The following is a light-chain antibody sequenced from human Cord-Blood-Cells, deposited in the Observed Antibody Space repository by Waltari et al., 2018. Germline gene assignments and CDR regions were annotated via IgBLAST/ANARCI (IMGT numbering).Light chain of an antibody. J-gene: IGKJ2*01. CDR2: DAS. CDR3: QQRSNLPYT. Sequence: EIVLTHSPATLSLSPGQRATLPRRASQSVSSYLAWYQQKPGQAPRLLIYDASNRATGIPARFSGSGSGTDFTLTISSLEPQDFAVYYCQQRSNLPYTFGQGTKLEIK. V-gene: IGKV3-11*01. CDR1: QSVSSY.